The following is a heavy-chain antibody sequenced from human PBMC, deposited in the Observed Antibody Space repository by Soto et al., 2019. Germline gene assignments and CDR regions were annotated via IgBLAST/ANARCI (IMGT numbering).Heavy chain of an antibody. CDR2: ISTANGDT. CDR1: GYTFSNYG. D-gene: IGHD1-20*01. V-gene: IGHV1-3*04. J-gene: IGHJ4*02. Sequence: QVQLVHSGAEVKKPGASVKVSCRASGYTFSNYGMHWVRQAPGQRLEWLGWISTANGDTKYSQKFQGRVTITRETSASTVYMELSSLKSEDTAVYCCAREDYKNIIKWFDFWGQGTLVTVSS. CDR3: AREDYKNIIKWFDF.